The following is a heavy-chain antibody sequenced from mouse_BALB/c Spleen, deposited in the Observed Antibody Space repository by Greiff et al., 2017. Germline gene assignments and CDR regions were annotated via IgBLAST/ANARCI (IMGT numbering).Heavy chain of an antibody. CDR3: ARRGEGVYYYAMDY. CDR2: ISSGGSYT. V-gene: IGHV5-6*02. J-gene: IGHJ4*01. CDR1: GFTFSSYG. Sequence: EVMLVESGGDLVKPGGSLKLSCAASGFTFSSYGMSWVRQTPDKRLEWVATISSGGSYTYYPDSVKGRFTISRDNAKNTLYLQMSSLKSGDTAMYYCARRGEGVYYYAMDYWGQGTAVTVSS.